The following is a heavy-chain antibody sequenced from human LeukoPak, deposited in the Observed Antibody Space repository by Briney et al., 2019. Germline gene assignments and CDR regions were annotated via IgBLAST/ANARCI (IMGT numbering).Heavy chain of an antibody. D-gene: IGHD4-17*01. J-gene: IGHJ4*02. CDR3: ARGPYGDYGSVGEVNFDY. V-gene: IGHV3-33*01. CDR1: GFTFSSYG. CDR2: IWYDGSNK. Sequence: PGGSLRLPCAASGFTFSSYGIHWVRQAPGKGLEWVAVIWYDGSNKYYADSVKGRFTISRDNSKNTLYLQMNSLRAEDTAVYYCARGPYGDYGSVGEVNFDYWGQGTLVTVSS.